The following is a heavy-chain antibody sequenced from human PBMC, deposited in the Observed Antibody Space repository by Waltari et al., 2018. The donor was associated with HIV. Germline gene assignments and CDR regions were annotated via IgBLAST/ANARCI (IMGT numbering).Heavy chain of an antibody. Sequence: EVVLMESGGGLVQPGGYLRLSCAAYGFSLSRYWMAWVRQIPGKGLEWVANISPNGNERYYLESVQGRFNVSRDNGKKYLFLQMDSLTAEDTAIYYCAREAVSTVFEDWGQGTLVTVSS. CDR2: ISPNGNER. D-gene: IGHD4-17*01. J-gene: IGHJ4*02. V-gene: IGHV3-7*03. CDR3: AREAVSTVFED. CDR1: GFSLSRYW.